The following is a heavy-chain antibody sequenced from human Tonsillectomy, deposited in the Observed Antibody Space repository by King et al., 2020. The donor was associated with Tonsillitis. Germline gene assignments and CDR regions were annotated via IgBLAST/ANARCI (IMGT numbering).Heavy chain of an antibody. V-gene: IGHV3-23*04. D-gene: IGHD3-3*01. CDR3: AKLLRSGYPLYYMDV. CDR2: ISDSAGGT. Sequence: VQLVESGGGLVQPGGSLRLSCAASGFTFSSFAMTWVRQAPGKGLEWVSSISDSAGGTYYADSVHGRFTISRDNSKNTLYLQVNGLRAEDTAVYYCAKLLRSGYPLYYMDVWGKGTTVTVSS. J-gene: IGHJ6*03. CDR1: GFTFSSFA.